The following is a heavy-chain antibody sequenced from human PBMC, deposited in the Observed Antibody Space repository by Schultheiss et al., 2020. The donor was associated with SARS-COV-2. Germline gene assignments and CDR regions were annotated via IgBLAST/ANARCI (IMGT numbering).Heavy chain of an antibody. CDR3: VKGYDFWSGYYTEWVFDY. D-gene: IGHD3-3*01. V-gene: IGHV3-64D*06. J-gene: IGHJ4*02. Sequence: GGSLRLSCAASGFTFSSYSMNWVRQAPGKGLEYVSIISDNGGSTYYADSVKGRFTISRDNSKNTLYLQMSSLRAEDTAVYYCVKGYDFWSGYYTEWVFDYWGQGTLVTVSS. CDR2: ISDNGGST. CDR1: GFTFSSYS.